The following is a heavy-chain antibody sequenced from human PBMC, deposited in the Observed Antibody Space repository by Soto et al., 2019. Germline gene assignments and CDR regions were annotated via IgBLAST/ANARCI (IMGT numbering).Heavy chain of an antibody. CDR2: INGDGTNT. CDR3: ARGYRWGMDV. V-gene: IGHV3-74*01. Sequence: PGAPLRLSGSASEFTFSSYWFHWVRQTPGKGLMWVSRINGDGTNTFYADSVKGRFTISRDNAKNTLYLQMSSLRDEDTALYYCARGYRWGMDVWGQGGTVTGSS. J-gene: IGHJ6*02. D-gene: IGHD3-16*02. CDR1: EFTFSSYW.